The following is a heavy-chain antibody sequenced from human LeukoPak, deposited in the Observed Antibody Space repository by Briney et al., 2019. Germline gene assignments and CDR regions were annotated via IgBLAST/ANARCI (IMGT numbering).Heavy chain of an antibody. J-gene: IGHJ4*02. CDR2: IYSDGITT. CDR1: GFTFSSYW. V-gene: IGHV3-74*01. D-gene: IGHD6-19*01. CDR3: SKELSGWYFDY. Sequence: GGSLRLSCAASGFTFSSYWMHWVRQAPGKGLVWVSRIYSDGITTTYADSVKGRFTISRDNAKNTLYLQMNSLRAEDTAVYYCSKELSGWYFDYWGQGTLVTVSS.